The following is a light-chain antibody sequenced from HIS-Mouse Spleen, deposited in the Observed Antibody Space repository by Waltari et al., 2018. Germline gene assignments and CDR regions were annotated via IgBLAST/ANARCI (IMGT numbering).Light chain of an antibody. CDR3: CSYAGSYTGV. V-gene: IGLV2-11*01. CDR1: SSDVGGDNY. J-gene: IGLJ1*01. Sequence: QSALTQPPSVSGSPGQSVTIPCPGTSSDVGGDNYVSWYQQHPGKAPKLMIYDVSKRPSGVPDRFSGSKSGNTASLTISGLQAEDEADYYCCSYAGSYTGVFGTGTKVTVL. CDR2: DVS.